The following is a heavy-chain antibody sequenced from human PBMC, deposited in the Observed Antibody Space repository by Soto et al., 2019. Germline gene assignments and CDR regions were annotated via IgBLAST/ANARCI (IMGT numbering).Heavy chain of an antibody. CDR3: ARAPRDYGDPWGPPVKFDY. CDR2: IYSGGNT. D-gene: IGHD4-17*01. V-gene: IGHV3-53*01. Sequence: EVQLVESGGGLIQPGGSLRLSCAASGFTVSSNYMNWVRQAPGKGLEWVSVIYSGGNTYYADSVKGRFTISRDNSRNTVSLQMNSLRGEDTAVYYCARAPRDYGDPWGPPVKFDYWGQGALVTVSS. CDR1: GFTVSSNY. J-gene: IGHJ4*02.